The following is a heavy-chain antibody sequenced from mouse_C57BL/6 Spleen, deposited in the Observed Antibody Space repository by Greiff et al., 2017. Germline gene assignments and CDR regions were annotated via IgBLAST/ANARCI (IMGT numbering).Heavy chain of an antibody. CDR2: IYPSDSET. J-gene: IGHJ1*03. CDR3: ARGYYGSSYVRYWDFGG. Sequence: QVQLQQPGAELVRPGSSVKLSCKASGYTFTSYWMDWVKQRPGQGLEWIGNIYPSDSETHYNQKFKDKATLTVDKASRTASMQLSSLTAEDSAVDYCARGYYGSSYVRYWDFGGWGTGATVTVAS. D-gene: IGHD1-1*01. CDR1: GYTFTSYW. V-gene: IGHV1-61*01.